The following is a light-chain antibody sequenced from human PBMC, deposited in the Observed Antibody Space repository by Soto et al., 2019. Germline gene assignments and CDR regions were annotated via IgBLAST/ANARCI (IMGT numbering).Light chain of an antibody. J-gene: IGLJ1*01. CDR2: DVS. CDR3: CSYTRSNTLYV. V-gene: IGLV2-14*01. Sequence: QSVLTQPASVSGSPGQSITISFTGTSSDVGGYNYVSWYQQHPGKAPKLMLYDVSDRPSGVSSRFSGSTSGNTASLTISGLQAEDEADYYCCSYTRSNTLYVFGTGTKVTVL. CDR1: SSDVGGYNY.